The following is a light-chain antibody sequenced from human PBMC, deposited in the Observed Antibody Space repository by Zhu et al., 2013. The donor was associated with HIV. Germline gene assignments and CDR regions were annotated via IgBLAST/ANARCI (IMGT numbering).Light chain of an antibody. CDR2: DAS. J-gene: IGKJ1*01. Sequence: EIVLTQSPGTLSLSPGDTATLSCRASQSVTSSLAWYQQKPGQAPRLLIYDASTRATGIPDRFSGSGSGTDFALSISRLEPEDFAVYYCQQYGGSPRTFGQGTKVEIK. CDR1: QSVTSS. V-gene: IGKV3-20*01. CDR3: QQYGGSPRT.